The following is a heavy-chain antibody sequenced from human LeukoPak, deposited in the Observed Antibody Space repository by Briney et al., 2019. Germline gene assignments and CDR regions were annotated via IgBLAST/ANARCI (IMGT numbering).Heavy chain of an antibody. CDR2: IRYDGSNK. V-gene: IGHV3-30*02. J-gene: IGHJ3*02. CDR3: ARAAFQGDKWELLPQSDAFDI. D-gene: IGHD1-26*01. Sequence: GGSLRLSCAASGFTFSSYGMHWVRQAPGKGLEWVAFIRYDGSNKYYADSVKGRFTISRDNSKNTLYLQMNSLRAEDTAVYYCARAAFQGDKWELLPQSDAFDIWGQGTMVTVSS. CDR1: GFTFSSYG.